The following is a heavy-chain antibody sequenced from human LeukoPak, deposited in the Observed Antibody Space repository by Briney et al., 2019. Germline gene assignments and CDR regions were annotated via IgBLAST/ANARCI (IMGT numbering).Heavy chain of an antibody. D-gene: IGHD3-9*01. CDR2: ISAYNGNT. V-gene: IGHV1-18*01. CDR3: ARVTPVLRYFDWLLSYYFDY. CDR1: GYTFTSYG. J-gene: IGHJ4*02. Sequence: ASVKVSCKASGYTFTSYGISWVRQAPGQGLEWMGWISAYNGNTNYAQKLQGRVTMTTDTSTSTAYMELRSLRSDDTAVYYCARVTPVLRYFDWLLSYYFDYWGQGTLVTVSS.